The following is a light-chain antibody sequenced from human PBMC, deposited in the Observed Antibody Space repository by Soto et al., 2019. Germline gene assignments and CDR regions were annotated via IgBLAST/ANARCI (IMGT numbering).Light chain of an antibody. CDR2: RVS. CDR1: LSLLYTDGNTY. J-gene: IGKJ2*01. CDR3: XEXTHWPYT. V-gene: IGKV2-30*01. Sequence: DVVMTQSPLSLPVTLGQPASISCRSSLSLLYTDGNTYLNWFQQRPGQSPRRLIYRVSNRDSGVPDRFSGSGSGTDFTLKINRVEAEXVGXXXXXEXTHWPYTFGQGTKLEI.